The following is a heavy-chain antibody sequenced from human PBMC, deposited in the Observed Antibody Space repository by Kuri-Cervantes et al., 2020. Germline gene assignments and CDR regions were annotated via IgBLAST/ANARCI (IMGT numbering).Heavy chain of an antibody. CDR3: AKVGSGYDYGAFDI. V-gene: IGHV3-9*02. CDR1: GFTSGDFG. D-gene: IGHD5-12*01. Sequence: GGSLRLSCEVSGFTSGDFGMHWVRQVPGKGLEWVSGFLWRSGLVDYADSVKGRFTTSRDSAKNSLYLQTNSLRAEDTALYYCAKVGSGYDYGAFDIWGQGTMVTVSS. J-gene: IGHJ3*02. CDR2: FLWRSGLV.